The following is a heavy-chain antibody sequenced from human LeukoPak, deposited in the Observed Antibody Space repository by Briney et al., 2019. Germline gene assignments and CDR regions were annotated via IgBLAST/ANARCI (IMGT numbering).Heavy chain of an antibody. CDR3: ARSPKLGSYYYDGMDV. D-gene: IGHD1-7*01. Sequence: SETLSLTCTVSGGSISSYYWSWIRQPPGKGLEWIGYIYYSGSTNYNPSLKSRVTISVDTSKNQFSLKLSSVTAADTAVYYCARSPKLGSYYYDGMDVWGQGTTVTVSS. V-gene: IGHV4-59*08. CDR2: IYYSGST. J-gene: IGHJ6*02. CDR1: GGSISSYY.